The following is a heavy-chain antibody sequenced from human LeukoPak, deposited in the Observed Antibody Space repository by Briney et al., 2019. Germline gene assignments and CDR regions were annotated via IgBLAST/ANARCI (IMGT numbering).Heavy chain of an antibody. CDR3: ATNYYDSSGYYPFDY. Sequence: ASVKVSCKVSGYTLTELSMHWVRQAPGKGLEWMGGFDPEDGETIYAQKFQGRVTMTEDTSTDTAYMELSSLRSEDTAVYYCATNYYDSSGYYPFDYWGQGTLVTVSS. D-gene: IGHD3-22*01. CDR2: FDPEDGET. CDR1: GYTLTELS. V-gene: IGHV1-24*01. J-gene: IGHJ4*02.